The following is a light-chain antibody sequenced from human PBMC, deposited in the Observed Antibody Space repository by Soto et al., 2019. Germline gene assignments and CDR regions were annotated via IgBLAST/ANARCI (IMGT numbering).Light chain of an antibody. CDR2: GAS. J-gene: IGKJ2*01. V-gene: IGKV3-15*01. Sequence: VMTQSPVTLSVSPGERATLSCRASQSVNINLAWYQQKPVQAPRLLIYGASTRPTDIPARFSGSGSGTEFTLTIGSLQSEDFAVYYCHQYNYWPGTFGQGTKLDIK. CDR1: QSVNIN. CDR3: HQYNYWPGT.